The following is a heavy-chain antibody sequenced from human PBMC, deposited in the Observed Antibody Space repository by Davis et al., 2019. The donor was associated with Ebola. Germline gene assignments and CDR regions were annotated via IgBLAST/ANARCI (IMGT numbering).Heavy chain of an antibody. CDR3: ARGGSYHMDV. CDR2: INTDGRNT. D-gene: IGHD1-26*01. CDR1: GFTFSTYW. V-gene: IGHV3-74*01. Sequence: PGGSLRLSCAASGFTFSTYWMHWVRQGPGKGLVWVSRINTDGRNTTYADSVKGRFTISRDNAKNTLYLQMNSLGAEDTAVYYCARGGSYHMDVWGKGTTVTVSS. J-gene: IGHJ6*03.